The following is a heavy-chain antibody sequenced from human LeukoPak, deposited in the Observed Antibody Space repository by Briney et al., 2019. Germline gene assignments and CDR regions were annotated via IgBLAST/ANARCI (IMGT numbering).Heavy chain of an antibody. CDR2: ISSSSSTI. CDR3: ARYFDS. J-gene: IGHJ4*02. Sequence: GGSLRLSCAASRFTFSSYWMSWVRQAPGKGLDWVSYISSSSSTIYYADSVKGRFTVSRDNAKNSLYLKMNSLRDEDTAVYYCARYFDSWGQGTLVTVSS. V-gene: IGHV3-48*02. CDR1: RFTFSSYW.